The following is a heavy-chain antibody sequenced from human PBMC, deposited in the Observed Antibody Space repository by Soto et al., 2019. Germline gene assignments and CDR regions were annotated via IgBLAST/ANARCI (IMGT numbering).Heavy chain of an antibody. J-gene: IGHJ2*01. V-gene: IGHV4-39*01. CDR1: GGSISSSSYY. D-gene: IGHD3-3*01. CDR2: IYYSGRT. CDR3: AGSILEWLSYYWYFDL. Sequence: QLQLQESGPGLVKPSETLSLTCTVSGGSISSSSYYWGWIRQPPGKGLEWIWSIYYSGRTFYNPSLKSPVTISVDTSKNQFSLRLSSVTAADPAVYYCAGSILEWLSYYWYFDLWGRGTLVTVSS.